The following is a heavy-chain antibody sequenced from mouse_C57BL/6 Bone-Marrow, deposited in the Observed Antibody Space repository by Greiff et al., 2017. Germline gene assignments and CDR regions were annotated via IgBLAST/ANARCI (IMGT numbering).Heavy chain of an antibody. CDR1: EYEFPSHD. CDR3: ARRGNYEGYFDV. J-gene: IGHJ1*03. Sequence: EVKVVESGGGLVQPGESLTLSCESNEYEFPSHDMSWVRKTPEKRLELVAAINSDGGSTYYPDTMERRFIISRDNTKKTLYLQMSSLRSEDTALYYCARRGNYEGYFDVWGTGTTVTVSS. V-gene: IGHV5-2*01. D-gene: IGHD2-1*01. CDR2: INSDGGST.